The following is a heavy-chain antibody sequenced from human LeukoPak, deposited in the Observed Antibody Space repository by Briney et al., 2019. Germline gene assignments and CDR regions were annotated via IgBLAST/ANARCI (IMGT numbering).Heavy chain of an antibody. CDR3: ARVGRRITMIVAPQENDAFDI. CDR2: IKQDGSEK. J-gene: IGHJ3*02. D-gene: IGHD3-22*01. V-gene: IGHV3-7*01. Sequence: QTGGSLRLSCAASGFIFSTYNMNWVRQAPGKGLEWVANIKQDGSEKYYVDSVKGRFTISRDNAKNSLYLQMNSLRAEDTAVYYCARVGRRITMIVAPQENDAFDIWGQGTMVTVSS. CDR1: GFIFSTYN.